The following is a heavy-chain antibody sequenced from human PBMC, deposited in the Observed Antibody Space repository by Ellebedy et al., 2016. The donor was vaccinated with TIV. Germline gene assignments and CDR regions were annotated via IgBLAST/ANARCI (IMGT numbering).Heavy chain of an antibody. Sequence: GESLKISCATSGFIFSAYAISWVRQPPGKVLEWFSTISGRGESTFAADSVKGRFTISRDFSKRTVYLQMNSLRVEDTAVYFCATRGHSIGWFADWGQGTLVTVSS. D-gene: IGHD3-22*01. CDR3: ATRGHSIGWFAD. J-gene: IGHJ5*02. V-gene: IGHV3-23*01. CDR2: ISGRGEST. CDR1: GFIFSAYA.